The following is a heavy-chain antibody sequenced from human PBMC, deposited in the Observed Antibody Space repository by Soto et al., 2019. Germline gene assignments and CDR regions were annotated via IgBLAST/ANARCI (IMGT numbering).Heavy chain of an antibody. D-gene: IGHD1-1*01. CDR2: IYSGGST. CDR1: GFTVSSNY. V-gene: IGHV3-66*01. J-gene: IGHJ6*03. Sequence: GGSLRLSCAASGFTVSSNYMSWVRQAPGKGLEWVSVIYSGGSTYYADSVKGRFTISRDNSKNTLYLQMNSLRAEDTAVYYCARAKLERRYYYYYMDVWGKGTTVTVSS. CDR3: ARAKLERRYYYYYMDV.